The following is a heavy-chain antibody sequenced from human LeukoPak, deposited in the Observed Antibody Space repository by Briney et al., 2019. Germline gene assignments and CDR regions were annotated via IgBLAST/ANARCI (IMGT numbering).Heavy chain of an antibody. CDR1: GGSISSGSYY. CDR3: ARDGIFGVVNYSFDY. J-gene: IGHJ4*02. CDR2: IYTSGST. Sequence: SETLSLTCTVSGGSISSGSYYWSWIRQPAGRGLEWIGRIYTSGSTNYNPYLKSRVTISVDASKNTYSLKLSSVTAARTAVYYCARDGIFGVVNYSFDYWGQGTLVTVSS. V-gene: IGHV4-61*02. D-gene: IGHD3-3*01.